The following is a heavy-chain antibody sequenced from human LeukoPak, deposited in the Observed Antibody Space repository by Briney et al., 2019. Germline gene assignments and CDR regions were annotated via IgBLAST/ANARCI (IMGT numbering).Heavy chain of an antibody. CDR2: IYTSGST. V-gene: IGHV4-4*07. CDR3: ARETSSGWSEHFDS. J-gene: IGHJ4*02. Sequence: SETLSLTCSVSGGSISNYYWSWIRQPAEKGLEWIGRIYTSGSTNYNPSLKSRVTMSVDTSKNQFSLKLSSMTAADTAVYYCARETSSGWSEHFDSWGQRTLVTVSS. CDR1: GGSISNYY. D-gene: IGHD6-19*01.